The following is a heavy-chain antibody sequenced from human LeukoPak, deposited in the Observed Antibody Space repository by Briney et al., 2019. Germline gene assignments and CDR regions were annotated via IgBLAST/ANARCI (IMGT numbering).Heavy chain of an antibody. V-gene: IGHV4-34*01. CDR1: GGSFSGYY. CDR2: INHSGST. D-gene: IGHD3-10*01. CDR3: ARVRYYYGSGSYLDY. Sequence: KSSETLSLTCAVYGGSFSGYYWSWIRQPPGKGLEWIGEINHSGSTNYNPSLKSRVTISVDTSKNQFSLKLSSVTAADTAVYYCARVRYYYGSGSYLDYWGQGTLVTVSS. J-gene: IGHJ4*02.